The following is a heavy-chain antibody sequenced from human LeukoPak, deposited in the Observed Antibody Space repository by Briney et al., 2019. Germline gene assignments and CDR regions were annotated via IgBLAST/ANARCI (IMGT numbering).Heavy chain of an antibody. CDR1: GFTFSSYG. J-gene: IGHJ4*02. CDR2: ISYDGSNK. CDR3: AKGYSGYDFGSSGWEVSDY. V-gene: IGHV3-30*18. D-gene: IGHD5-12*01. Sequence: PGRSLRLSCAASGFTFSSYGMHWVRQAPGKGLEWVVVISYDGSNKYYADSVKGRFTISRDNSKNTLYLQMNSLRAEGTAVYYCAKGYSGYDFGSSGWEVSDYWGQGTLVTVSS.